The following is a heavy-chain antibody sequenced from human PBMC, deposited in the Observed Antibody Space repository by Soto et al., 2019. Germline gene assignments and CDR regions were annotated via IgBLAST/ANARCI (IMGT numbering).Heavy chain of an antibody. V-gene: IGHV5-51*01. CDR1: GYSFTSYW. CDR3: ARQSGIAAAAAYYYYGMDV. Sequence: GESLKISCKGSGYSFTSYWIGWVRQMPGKGLEWMGIIYPGDSDTRYSPSFQCQVTISADKSISTAYLQWSSLKASDTAMYYCARQSGIAAAAAYYYYGMDVWAQGTTVTVSS. J-gene: IGHJ6*02. D-gene: IGHD6-13*01. CDR2: IYPGDSDT.